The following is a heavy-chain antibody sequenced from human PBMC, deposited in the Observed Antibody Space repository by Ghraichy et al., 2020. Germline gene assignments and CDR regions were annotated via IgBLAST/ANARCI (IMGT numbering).Heavy chain of an antibody. CDR1: GGIFNSFG. Sequence: SVKVSCKATGGIFNSFGISWVRQAPGQGLEWMGGIIPLFETTDYAQTFQGRLTIIADKSTSTVYMELSSLRSDDTAVYYCAVGSSSSASDFDYWGQGTLVTVSS. V-gene: IGHV1-69*06. CDR3: AVGSSSSASDFDY. D-gene: IGHD2-2*01. J-gene: IGHJ4*02. CDR2: IIPLFETT.